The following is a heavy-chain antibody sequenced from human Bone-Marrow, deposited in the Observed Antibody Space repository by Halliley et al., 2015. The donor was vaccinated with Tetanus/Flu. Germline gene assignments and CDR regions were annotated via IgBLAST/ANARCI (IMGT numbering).Heavy chain of an antibody. CDR3: ARSKGLKDYCYYGMVV. J-gene: IGHJ6*02. D-gene: IGHD5-12*01. V-gene: IGHV3-30*03. Sequence: STILYDGSNGFHAHSGKGRSTISRDNSKNSLYLQMNSLRGDDSALYYCARSKGLKDYCYYGMVVWGQGTTVTVS. CDR2: ILYDGSNG.